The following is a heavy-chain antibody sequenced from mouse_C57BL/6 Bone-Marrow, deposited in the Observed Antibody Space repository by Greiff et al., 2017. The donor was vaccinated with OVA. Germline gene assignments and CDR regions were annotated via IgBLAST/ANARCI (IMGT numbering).Heavy chain of an antibody. J-gene: IGHJ2*01. CDR3: ARTYGNYDFDY. D-gene: IGHD2-1*01. CDR2: IYPGDGDT. V-gene: IGHV1-82*01. CDR1: GYAFSSSW. Sequence: VMLVESGPELVKPGASVKISCKASGYAFSSSWMNWVKQRPGKGLEWIGRIYPGDGDTNYNGKFKGKATLTADKSSSTAYMQLSSLTSEDSAVYFCARTYGNYDFDYWGQGTTLTVSS.